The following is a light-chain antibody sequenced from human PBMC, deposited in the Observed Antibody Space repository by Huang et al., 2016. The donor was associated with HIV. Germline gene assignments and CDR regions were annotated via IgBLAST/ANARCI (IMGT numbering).Light chain of an antibody. V-gene: IGKV3-15*01. Sequence: EIVMTQSPATLSVSPGQRVTLSCRANRSVSTNLAWYQQRHGQAPRPLIYGSSTRAPVIPARFSGSGSGTDFSLTISSLQSEDFALYYCHQYNNWLLSFGGGTRV. CDR2: GSS. CDR3: HQYNNWLLS. J-gene: IGKJ4*01. CDR1: RSVSTN.